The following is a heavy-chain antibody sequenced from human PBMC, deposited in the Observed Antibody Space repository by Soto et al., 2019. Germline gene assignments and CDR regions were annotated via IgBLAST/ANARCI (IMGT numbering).Heavy chain of an antibody. CDR1: GDTFTTYD. Sequence: ASVKVSCKASGDTFTTYDINWVRQATGHGLEWMGWINPNSGNIGYAQRFQGRVTMTRDTAIRTAYMEVSSLRSDDTAVYYCARGRASGSYYLLDYWGQGTLVTI. CDR3: ARGRASGSYYLLDY. D-gene: IGHD3-10*01. J-gene: IGHJ4*02. V-gene: IGHV1-8*01. CDR2: INPNSGNI.